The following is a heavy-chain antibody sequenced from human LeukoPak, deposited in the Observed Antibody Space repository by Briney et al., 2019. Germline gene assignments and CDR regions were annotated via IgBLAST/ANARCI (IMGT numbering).Heavy chain of an antibody. D-gene: IGHD3-22*01. V-gene: IGHV1-18*01. CDR2: ISAYNGNT. J-gene: IGHJ3*02. CDR1: GYTFTSYG. Sequence: GASVKVSCKASGYTFTSYGISWVRQAPGQGLEWMGWISAYNGNTNYAQKLQGRVTMTTDTSMSTAYMELRSLRSDDTAVYYCARGDYDSTNDAFDIWGQGTMVTVSS. CDR3: ARGDYDSTNDAFDI.